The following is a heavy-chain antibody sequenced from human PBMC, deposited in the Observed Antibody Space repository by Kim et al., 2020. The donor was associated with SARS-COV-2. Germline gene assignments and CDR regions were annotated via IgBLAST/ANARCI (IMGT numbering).Heavy chain of an antibody. CDR2: ISSSGSTI. J-gene: IGHJ4*02. V-gene: IGHV3-11*01. CDR3: ARQPMIYWIQLWLLDY. Sequence: GGSLRLSCAASGFTFSDYYMSWIRQAPGKGLEWVSYISSSGSTIYYADSVKGRFTISRDNAKNSLYLQMNSLRAEDTAVYYCARQPMIYWIQLWLLDYWGQGTLVTVSS. D-gene: IGHD5-18*01. CDR1: GFTFSDYY.